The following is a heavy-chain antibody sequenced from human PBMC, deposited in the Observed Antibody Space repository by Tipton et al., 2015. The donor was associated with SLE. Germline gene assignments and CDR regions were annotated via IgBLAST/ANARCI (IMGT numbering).Heavy chain of an antibody. J-gene: IGHJ4*02. V-gene: IGHV1-18*04. CDR2: ISAYNGNT. Sequence: QLVQSGAEVKKPGASVKVSCKASGYTFTGYYMHWVRQAPGQGLEWMGWISAYNGNTNYAQNLQGRVTVTTDTSTSTAYMELRGLTSDDTAVYYCARGHCGGSSCYSGFDYWGQGTLVTVSS. CDR1: GYTFTGYY. CDR3: ARGHCGGSSCYSGFDY. D-gene: IGHD3-22*01.